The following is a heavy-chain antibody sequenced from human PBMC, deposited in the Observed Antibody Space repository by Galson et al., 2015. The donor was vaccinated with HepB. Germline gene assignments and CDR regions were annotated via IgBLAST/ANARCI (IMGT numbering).Heavy chain of an antibody. CDR3: ARDAEELRYFDWLLPYYYYGMDV. D-gene: IGHD3-9*01. J-gene: IGHJ6*02. Sequence: SLRLSCAASGFTFSSYAMHWVRQAPGKGLEWVAVISYDGSNKYYADSVKGRFTISRDNSKNTLYLQMNSLRAEDTAVYYCARDAEELRYFDWLLPYYYYGMDVWGQGTTVTVSS. V-gene: IGHV3-30-3*01. CDR1: GFTFSSYA. CDR2: ISYDGSNK.